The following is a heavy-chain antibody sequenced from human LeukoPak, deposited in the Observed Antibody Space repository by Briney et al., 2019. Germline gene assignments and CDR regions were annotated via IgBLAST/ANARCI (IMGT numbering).Heavy chain of an antibody. D-gene: IGHD4-17*01. Sequence: GGSLRLSCAACGFTFDDYAMLWVRQSPGGGLEWVSGISWNSGSIGYADSVKGRFTISRDNAKNSLYLQMNSLRAEDTALYYCAKDSLYGDYGWYDYWGQGTLVTVSS. CDR3: AKDSLYGDYGWYDY. J-gene: IGHJ4*02. V-gene: IGHV3-9*01. CDR1: GFTFDDYA. CDR2: ISWNSGSI.